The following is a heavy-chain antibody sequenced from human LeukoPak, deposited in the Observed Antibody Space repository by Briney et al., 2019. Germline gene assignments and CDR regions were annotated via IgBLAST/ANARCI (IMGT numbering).Heavy chain of an antibody. CDR3: ARGSTGLDKYSYVFDP. D-gene: IGHD5-18*01. Sequence: SETLSLTCTVSGGSISSYYWSWIRQPPGKGLEWIGYIYYSGSTNYNPSLKSRVTISVDTSKNQFSLKLSSVTAADTAVYYCARGSTGLDKYSYVFDPWGQGTPVTVSS. CDR1: GGSISSYY. V-gene: IGHV4-59*01. CDR2: IYYSGST. J-gene: IGHJ5*02.